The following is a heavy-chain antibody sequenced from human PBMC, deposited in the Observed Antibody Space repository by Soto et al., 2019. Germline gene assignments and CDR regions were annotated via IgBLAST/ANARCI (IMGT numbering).Heavy chain of an antibody. CDR3: ARGGGYCTPTSCAIDS. V-gene: IGHV3-23*01. CDR1: RFDFSSYE. Sequence: EVQLLESGGGLVQPGGSLRLSCVASRFDFSSYEMSWVRQAAGKGLEWVSRVSLTGDRTNYAGSVKGRFTVSRDNFKNALYLEMESLRPDDTAIYYCARGGGYCTPTSCAIDSWGRGTPVTVSS. J-gene: IGHJ4*02. D-gene: IGHD2-8*01. CDR2: VSLTGDRT.